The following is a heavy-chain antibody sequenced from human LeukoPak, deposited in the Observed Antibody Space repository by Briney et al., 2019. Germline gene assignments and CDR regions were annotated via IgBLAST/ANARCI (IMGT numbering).Heavy chain of an antibody. CDR2: INPNNGGT. V-gene: IGHV1-2*02. CDR3: ARDNYGSGSYYKY. J-gene: IGHJ4*02. Sequence: ASVKVSCKASGYTLTNHYIHWVRQAPGQGLEWVGWINPNNGGTKYAQKFQGRVTMTRDTSISTAYMDLSRLRSDDTAVYYCARDNYGSGSYYKYWGQGTLVTVSS. CDR1: GYTLTNHY. D-gene: IGHD3-10*01.